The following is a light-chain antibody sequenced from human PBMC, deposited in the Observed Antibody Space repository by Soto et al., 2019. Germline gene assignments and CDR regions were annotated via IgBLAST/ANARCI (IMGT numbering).Light chain of an antibody. V-gene: IGLV1-47*02. CDR2: LGD. CDR1: TSNIGTFY. Sequence: QSVLTQPPSASSTPGQTVTISCSGSTSNIGTFYVYWYQHLPGTAPKLLIYLGDQRASGVSDRFSGSKSGTSASLAITGLQAEDEADFYCQSYDSNLIGLIFGGGTKLTVL. CDR3: QSYDSNLIGLI. J-gene: IGLJ2*01.